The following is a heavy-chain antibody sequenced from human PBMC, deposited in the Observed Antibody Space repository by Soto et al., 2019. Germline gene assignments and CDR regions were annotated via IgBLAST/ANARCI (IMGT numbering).Heavy chain of an antibody. J-gene: IGHJ3*02. Sequence: PSETLSLTCTVSGGSISSGGYYWSWIRQHPGKGLEWIGYIYYSGSTYYNPSLKSRVTISVDTSKNQFSLKLSSVTAADTAVYYCVRYDYGGNLIWGQGTMVTVS. CDR3: VRYDYGGNLI. CDR1: GGSISSGGYY. D-gene: IGHD4-17*01. V-gene: IGHV4-31*03. CDR2: IYYSGST.